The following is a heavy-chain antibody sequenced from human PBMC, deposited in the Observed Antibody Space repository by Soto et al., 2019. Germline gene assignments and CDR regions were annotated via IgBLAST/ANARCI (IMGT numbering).Heavy chain of an antibody. D-gene: IGHD6-13*01. CDR3: ASELGYSSSFDF. V-gene: IGHV3-48*02. J-gene: IGHJ4*02. CDR1: GFTFSSYS. CDR2: ISSSSSTI. Sequence: EVQLVESGGGLVQPGGSLRLSCAASGFTFSSYSMNWVRQAPGKGLEWVSYISSSSSTIYYADSVKGRLTISRDNAKNSLYLQMNSLRDEDTAIYYCASELGYSSSFDFWGQGTLVTVSS.